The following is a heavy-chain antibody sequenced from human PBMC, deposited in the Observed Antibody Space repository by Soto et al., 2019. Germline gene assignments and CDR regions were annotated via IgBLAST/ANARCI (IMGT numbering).Heavy chain of an antibody. J-gene: IGHJ4*02. CDR3: AGGGDWRFDY. CDR1: GDSISSDKW. CDR2: IHHRKSA. V-gene: IGHV4-4*02. D-gene: IGHD2-21*02. Sequence: QVQLQESGPGLVKPSGTLSLTCAVSGDSISSDKWWTWVRQPPGKGLEWIGEIHHRKSANYNLSLRSRAIMSVDKSKNQSSLGLTSVTAADTAIYYSAGGGDWRFDYWGQGVLVAVSS.